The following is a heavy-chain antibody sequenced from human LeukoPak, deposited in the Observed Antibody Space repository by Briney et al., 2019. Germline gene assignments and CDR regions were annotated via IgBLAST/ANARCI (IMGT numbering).Heavy chain of an antibody. V-gene: IGHV3-33*08. CDR2: IWYDGSYK. D-gene: IGHD4-23*01. J-gene: IGHJ3*02. CDR1: GFTFSDYY. Sequence: GGSLRLSCAASGFTFSDYYMSWIRQAPGKGLEWMAIIWYDGSYKYYADSVKGRFTISRDNSKNTLYLQVNSLTAEDTAVYYCARGNSDAFAIWGHGTMVTVSS. CDR3: ARGNSDAFAI.